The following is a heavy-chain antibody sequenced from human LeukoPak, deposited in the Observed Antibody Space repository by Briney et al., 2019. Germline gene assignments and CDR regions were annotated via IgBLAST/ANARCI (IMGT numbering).Heavy chain of an antibody. J-gene: IGHJ4*02. CDR2: ISYDGSNK. Sequence: GGSLRLSCAASGFTFSSYGMHWVRQAPGKGLEWVAVISYDGSNKYYADSVKGRFTISRDNSKNTLYLQMNSLRAEDTAVYYCASEIVVGYWGQGTLVIVSS. CDR3: ASEIVVGY. D-gene: IGHD2-15*01. V-gene: IGHV3-30*03. CDR1: GFTFSSYG.